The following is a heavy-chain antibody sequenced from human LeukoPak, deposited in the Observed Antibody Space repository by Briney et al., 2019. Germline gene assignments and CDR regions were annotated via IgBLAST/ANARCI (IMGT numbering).Heavy chain of an antibody. D-gene: IGHD3-22*01. J-gene: IGHJ4*02. V-gene: IGHV4-34*01. CDR1: GGSFSGYY. CDR2: INHSGST. Sequence: SETLSLTCAVYGGSFSGYYWSWIRQPPGKGLEWIGEINHSGSTNYNPSLKSRVTISVDTSKNQFSLKLSSVTAADTAVYYCARDRGDYYDSSGTDYWGQGTLVTVSS. CDR3: ARDRGDYYDSSGTDY.